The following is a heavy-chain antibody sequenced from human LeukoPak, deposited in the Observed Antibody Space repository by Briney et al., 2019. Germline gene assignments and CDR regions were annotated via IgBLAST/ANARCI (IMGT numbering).Heavy chain of an antibody. CDR3: ARTSGSYFYYYGMDV. J-gene: IGHJ6*02. V-gene: IGHV4-59*01. D-gene: IGHD1-26*01. CDR2: IYYSATT. Sequence: SETLSLTCTVSGGSISSYYWSWIRQSPGKGLEWLGYIYYSATTNYNPSLKSRVTISVDTSKNQFYLKLSAATAADTAVYYCARTSGSYFYYYGMDVWGQGTTVTVSS. CDR1: GGSISSYY.